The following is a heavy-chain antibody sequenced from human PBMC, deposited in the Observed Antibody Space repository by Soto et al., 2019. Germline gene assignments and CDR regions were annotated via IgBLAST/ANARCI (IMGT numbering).Heavy chain of an antibody. V-gene: IGHV3-23*01. CDR2: ISGSGGST. CDR3: AKGNDIVVAIAASKAYFDY. D-gene: IGHD2-21*01. Sequence: PGGSLRLSCAAFGFTCSSYAMNWVRQAPGKGLEWVSGISGSGGSTYYADSAKGRFTTSRDNSRHMLHLQMDSLRAEDTALYYCAKGNDIVVAIAASKAYFDYWGHGTLVTVSS. CDR1: GFTCSSYA. J-gene: IGHJ4*01.